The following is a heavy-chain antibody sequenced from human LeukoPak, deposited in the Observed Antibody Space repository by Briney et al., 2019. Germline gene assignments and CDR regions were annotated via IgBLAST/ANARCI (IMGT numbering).Heavy chain of an antibody. CDR2: IYTSGST. CDR3: AREQSITIFGVVIGYFDY. Sequence: SDTLSLTCTVSGGPISSGSYYGSWIRQPAGKGLEWIGRIYTSGSTNYNPSLKSRVTISVDTSKNQFSLKLSSVTAADTAVYYCAREQSITIFGVVIGYFDYWGQGTLVTVSS. D-gene: IGHD3-3*01. J-gene: IGHJ4*02. CDR1: GGPISSGSYY. V-gene: IGHV4-61*02.